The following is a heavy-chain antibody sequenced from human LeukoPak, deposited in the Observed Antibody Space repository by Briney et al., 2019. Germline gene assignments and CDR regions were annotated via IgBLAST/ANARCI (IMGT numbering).Heavy chain of an antibody. CDR2: IIPIFGTA. CDR3: VRTDPWDLKYYFDY. D-gene: IGHD1-26*01. CDR1: GGTFSSYA. Sequence: ASVKVSCKASGGTFSSYAISWVRQAPGQGLEWMGGIIPIFGTANYAQKFQGRVTITADESTSTAYMELSSLRSEDTAVYYCVRTDPWDLKYYFDYWGQGALVTVSS. J-gene: IGHJ4*02. V-gene: IGHV1-69*13.